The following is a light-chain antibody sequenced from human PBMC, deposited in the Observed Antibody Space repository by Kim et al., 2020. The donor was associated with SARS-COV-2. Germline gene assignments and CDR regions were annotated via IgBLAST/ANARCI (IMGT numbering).Light chain of an antibody. CDR1: KIGSKT. Sequence: SYELTQPPSVSVAPGHTATISCGGNKIGSKTLHWYQQKPGQAPVLVIYYDRDRPSGIPERFSGSNSGDTATLTITRVEAGDEADYYCQVWDSYSDHVVFGGGTKLTVL. J-gene: IGLJ2*01. CDR3: QVWDSYSDHVV. CDR2: YDR. V-gene: IGLV3-21*04.